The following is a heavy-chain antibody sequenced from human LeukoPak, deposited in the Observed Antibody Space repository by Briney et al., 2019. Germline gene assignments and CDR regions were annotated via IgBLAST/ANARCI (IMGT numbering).Heavy chain of an antibody. CDR3: ARGGVGATGAFDI. J-gene: IGHJ3*02. D-gene: IGHD1-26*01. Sequence: PGRSLRLSCAASGFTFSSYGMHWVRQAPGKGLEWVAVIWYDGSNKYYADSVKGRFTISRDNSKNTLYLQMNSLRAEDTAVYYCARGGVGATGAFDIWGRGTMVTVSS. CDR1: GFTFSSYG. V-gene: IGHV3-33*01. CDR2: IWYDGSNK.